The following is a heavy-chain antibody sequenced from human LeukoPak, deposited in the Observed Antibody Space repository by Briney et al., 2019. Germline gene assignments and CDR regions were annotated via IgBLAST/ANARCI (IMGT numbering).Heavy chain of an antibody. CDR2: LYPGDSDT. D-gene: IGHD2-2*03. CDR1: GYSFTSYW. Sequence: GESLKISCKGSGYSFTSYWIGCVRQMPGKGLEWMGILYPGDSDTRYSPSFQGQVTFSADKSIITAYVQWSSLKASDTAMYYCARQTTQMDIVVVPAAWDYWGQGTLVTVSS. V-gene: IGHV5-51*01. J-gene: IGHJ4*02. CDR3: ARQTTQMDIVVVPAAWDY.